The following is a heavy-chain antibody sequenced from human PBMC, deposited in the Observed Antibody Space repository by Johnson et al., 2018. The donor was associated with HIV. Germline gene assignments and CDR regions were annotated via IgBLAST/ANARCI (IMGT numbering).Heavy chain of an antibody. CDR3: ARVRDYNFWSGQRSRHAFDI. CDR2: ISTSGGGI. D-gene: IGHD3-3*01. J-gene: IGHJ3*02. V-gene: IGHV3-11*04. CDR1: GFTFTDYY. Sequence: QVQLVESGGSLVKPGGSMRLSCAASGFTFTDYYMTWIRQAPGKGLEWVSHISTSGGGIYYADSVKGRFTISRDNARNSLYLQMNSLRAEDTAVYYCARVRDYNFWSGQRSRHAFDIWGQGTMVTVSS.